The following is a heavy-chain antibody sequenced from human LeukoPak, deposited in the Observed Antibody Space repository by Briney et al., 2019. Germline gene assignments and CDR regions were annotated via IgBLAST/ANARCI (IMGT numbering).Heavy chain of an antibody. CDR2: IYHSGST. V-gene: IGHV4-38-2*02. D-gene: IGHD6-19*01. CDR3: ARPNGRGAVSY. J-gene: IGHJ4*02. Sequence: SETLSLTCTVSGYSISSGYYWGWIRQPPGKGLEWIGSIYHSGSTYYNPSLKSRVTISVDTSKNQFSLKLSSVTAADTAVYYCARPNGRGAVSYWGQGTLVTVSS. CDR1: GYSISSGYY.